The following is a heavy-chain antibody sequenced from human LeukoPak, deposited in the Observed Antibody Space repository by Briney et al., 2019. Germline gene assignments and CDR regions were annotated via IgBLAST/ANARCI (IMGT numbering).Heavy chain of an antibody. V-gene: IGHV4-38-2*01. J-gene: IGHJ5*01. CDR1: GYPLGRNYF. Sequence: SETLSLTCAVSGYPLGRNYFWGWVRQPPGKRLEWIARIYGSESTPYTPSLMNRVTISVDTSRNHLSLQLTSATAADTAVYYSARYDSRGSASTSFDSWGQGILVTISS. D-gene: IGHD6-19*01. CDR2: IYGSEST. CDR3: ARYDSRGSASTSFDS.